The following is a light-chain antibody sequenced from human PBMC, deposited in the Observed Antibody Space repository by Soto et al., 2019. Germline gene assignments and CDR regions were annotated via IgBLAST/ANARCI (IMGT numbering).Light chain of an antibody. CDR2: DAS. CDR1: QRINNW. CDR3: HQYHTYPYA. J-gene: IGKJ2*01. V-gene: IGKV1-5*01. Sequence: DIQMTQSPSTLSASVGDRVTITCRASQRINNWLAWYQQKPGKAPKFLMFDASTLETGVPSRFSGSGSGTEFTLTISSLQPDDCATYFCHQYHTYPYAFGQGTKLEIK.